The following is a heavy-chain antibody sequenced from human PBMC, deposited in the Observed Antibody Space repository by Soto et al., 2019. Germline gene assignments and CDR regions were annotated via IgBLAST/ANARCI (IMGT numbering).Heavy chain of an antibody. D-gene: IGHD6-13*01. CDR2: IDWDDDK. CDR3: ARTAFAGSSSWYKRGYYYGMDV. CDR1: GFSLSTSGMC. J-gene: IGHJ6*02. Sequence: GSGPTLLNPTPTPTLNCNFSGFSLSTSGMCVSWIRQPPGKALEWLALIDWDDDKYYSTSLKTRLTISKDTSKNQVVLTMTNMDPVDTATYYCARTAFAGSSSWYKRGYYYGMDVWGQGTTVTVSS. V-gene: IGHV2-70*01.